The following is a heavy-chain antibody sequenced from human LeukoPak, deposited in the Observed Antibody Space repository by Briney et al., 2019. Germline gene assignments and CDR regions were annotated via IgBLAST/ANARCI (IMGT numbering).Heavy chain of an antibody. D-gene: IGHD3-16*02. V-gene: IGHV4-38-2*02. CDR2: IYHSGST. Sequence: PSETLSLPCTVSGYSISSGYYWGWIRQPPGKGLEWIGSIYHSGSTYYNPSLKSRVTISVDTSKNQFSLKLSSVTAADTAVYYCARRPYDYVWGSYRQGEHAFDIWGQGTMVTVSS. J-gene: IGHJ3*02. CDR3: ARRPYDYVWGSYRQGEHAFDI. CDR1: GYSISSGYY.